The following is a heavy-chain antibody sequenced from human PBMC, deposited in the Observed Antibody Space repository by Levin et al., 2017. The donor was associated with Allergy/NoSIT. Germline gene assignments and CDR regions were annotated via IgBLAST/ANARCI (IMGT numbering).Heavy chain of an antibody. CDR1: GFTFTDYY. Sequence: GGSLRLSCAASGFTFTDYYMNWIRQAPGKGLEWVSYISSSGGPIDYADSVKGRFTISRDNAKNSLYLQMNSLRAEDTAVYYCARFSVSTITVAEDWYFDLWGRGTLVTVSS. CDR3: ARFSVSTITVAEDWYFDL. V-gene: IGHV3-11*01. CDR2: ISSSGGPI. J-gene: IGHJ2*01. D-gene: IGHD6-19*01.